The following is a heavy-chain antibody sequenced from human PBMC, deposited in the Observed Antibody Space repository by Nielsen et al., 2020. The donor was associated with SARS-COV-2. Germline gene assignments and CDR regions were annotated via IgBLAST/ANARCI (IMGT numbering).Heavy chain of an antibody. CDR3: ARDLYSSSWYSPHYYYYGMDV. Sequence: SETLSLTCAVCGGSFSGYYWSWIRQPPGKGLEWIGEINHSGSTNYNPSLKSRVTISVDTSKNQFSLKLSSVTAADTAVYYCARDLYSSSWYSPHYYYYGMDVWGQGTTVTVSS. CDR2: INHSGST. CDR1: GGSFSGYY. D-gene: IGHD6-13*01. J-gene: IGHJ6*02. V-gene: IGHV4-34*01.